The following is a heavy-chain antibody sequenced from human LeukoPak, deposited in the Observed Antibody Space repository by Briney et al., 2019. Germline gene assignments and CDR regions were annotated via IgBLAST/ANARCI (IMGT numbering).Heavy chain of an antibody. J-gene: IGHJ4*02. D-gene: IGHD6-19*01. CDR3: ARVEYSSGWYFDY. Sequence: KPSETLSLTCAVSGYSISSGYYWGWIRQPPGKGLEWIGSIYHSGSTYYNPSLKSRVTISVDTSKNQFSLKLSSVTAADTAVYYCARVEYSSGWYFDYWGQGTLVTVPS. V-gene: IGHV4-38-2*01. CDR1: GYSISSGYY. CDR2: IYHSGST.